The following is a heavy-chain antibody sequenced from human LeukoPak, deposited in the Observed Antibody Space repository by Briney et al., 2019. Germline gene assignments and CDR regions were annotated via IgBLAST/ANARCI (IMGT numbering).Heavy chain of an antibody. D-gene: IGHD6-13*01. CDR1: GFTFSSYG. V-gene: IGHV3-30*18. CDR3: AKVSQQQPFDY. CDR2: ISYDGSNK. Sequence: GGSLRLSCAASGFTFSSYGMHWVRQAPGKGLEWVAVISYDGSNKYYADSVKGRFTISRDNSKNTLYLQMNSLRAEDTAVYYCAKVSQQQPFDYWGQGTLVTVSS. J-gene: IGHJ4*02.